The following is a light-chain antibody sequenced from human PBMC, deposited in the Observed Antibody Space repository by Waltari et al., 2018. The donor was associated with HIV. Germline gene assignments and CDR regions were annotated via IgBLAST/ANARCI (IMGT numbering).Light chain of an antibody. CDR2: GES. V-gene: IGKV3-20*01. J-gene: IGKJ4*01. Sequence: TVLTQSPGTLSLSPGERATLSCRASQSVSSGYLAWYQQKPGQAPRLFIFGESSRATGVPDRFSGSGSGTDFTLTIDRLEPEDFAVYYCQQYYDWPLAFGGGTKVEIK. CDR3: QQYYDWPLA. CDR1: QSVSSGY.